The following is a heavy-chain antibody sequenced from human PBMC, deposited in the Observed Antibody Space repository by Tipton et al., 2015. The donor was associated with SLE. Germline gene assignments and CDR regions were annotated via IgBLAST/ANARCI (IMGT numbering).Heavy chain of an antibody. J-gene: IGHJ4*02. CDR2: IYHSGST. D-gene: IGHD3-22*01. CDR3: ARDPYYYDSSGSPHSY. V-gene: IGHV4-38-2*02. CDR1: GFSIGSGYY. Sequence: TLSLTCAVSGFSIGSGYYWGWIRQPPGKGLEWIGSIYHSGSTYYNPSLKSRVTISVDTSKNQFSLKLSSVTAADTAVYYCARDPYYYDSSGSPHSYRGQGTLVTVSS.